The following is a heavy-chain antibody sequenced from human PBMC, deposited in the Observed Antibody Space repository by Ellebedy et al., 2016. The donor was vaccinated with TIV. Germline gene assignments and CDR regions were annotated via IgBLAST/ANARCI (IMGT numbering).Heavy chain of an antibody. J-gene: IGHJ6*03. CDR3: ARPNMGYYYMDA. CDR2: IYPGDSDT. V-gene: IGHV5-51*01. D-gene: IGHD2/OR15-2a*01. CDR1: GYSFPTYW. Sequence: KVPCKGSGYSFPTYWIGWVRQMPGKGLEWMGIIYPGDSDTRYSPSFEGQVTISADKSISTVFLQLSSLKASDTAIYYGARPNMGYYYMDAWGTGTTVSVSS.